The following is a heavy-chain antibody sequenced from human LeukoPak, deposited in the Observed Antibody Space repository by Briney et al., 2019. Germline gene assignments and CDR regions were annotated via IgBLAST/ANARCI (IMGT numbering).Heavy chain of an antibody. V-gene: IGHV4-39*01. J-gene: IGHJ5*02. CDR3: ARLLLGRLITIFGVGGIRFDP. D-gene: IGHD3-3*01. CDR1: GVPISSSSYY. Sequence: SETLSLTCTVSGVPISSSSYYWGWIRQPPGKGLEWIGSIYYSGSTYYNPSLKSRVTISVDTSKNQFSLKLSSVTAADTAVYYCARLLLGRLITIFGVGGIRFDPWGQGTLVTVSS. CDR2: IYYSGST.